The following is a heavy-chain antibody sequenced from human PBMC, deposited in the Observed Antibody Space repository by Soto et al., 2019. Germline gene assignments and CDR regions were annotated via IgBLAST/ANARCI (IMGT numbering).Heavy chain of an antibody. CDR2: INAGNGNT. CDR1: GYTFTSYA. Sequence: GASVKVSCKASGYTFTSYAMHWVRQAPGQRLEWMGWINAGNGNTKYSQKFQGRVTITRDTSASTAYMELSSLRSEDTAVYYCVSERVKGSGSPSRYYYGMDVWGQGTTVTVSS. D-gene: IGHD3-10*01. CDR3: VSERVKGSGSPSRYYYGMDV. V-gene: IGHV1-3*01. J-gene: IGHJ6*02.